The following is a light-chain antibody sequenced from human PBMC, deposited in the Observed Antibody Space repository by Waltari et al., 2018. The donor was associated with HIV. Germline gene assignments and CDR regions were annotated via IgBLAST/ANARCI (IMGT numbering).Light chain of an antibody. J-gene: IGKJ1*01. CDR3: QHFGSSRT. CDR2: GAS. V-gene: IGKV3-20*01. Sequence: EIVLTPSPGTLSLSPGERATLSCRASQTIGSSYLAWYQQKPGQAPRLLIFGASTRATGIPDRVSGSGAGTDFTLTISRLEPEDFAVYYCQHFGSSRTFGQGTKVEIK. CDR1: QTIGSSY.